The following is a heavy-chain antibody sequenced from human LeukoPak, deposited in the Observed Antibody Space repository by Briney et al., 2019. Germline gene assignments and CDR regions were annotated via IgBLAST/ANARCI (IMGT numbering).Heavy chain of an antibody. D-gene: IGHD3-22*01. J-gene: IGHJ6*03. Sequence: SQTLSLTCAISGDSVSSNSAAWNWIRQSPSRGLEWLGRTYYRSKLYNDYAVSVKSRITINPDTSKNQFSLQLNSVTPEDTAVYYCARGKYDSSGYYSFYYYYYMDVWGKGTTVTVSS. CDR3: ARGKYDSSGYYSFYYYYYMDV. CDR2: TYYRSKLYN. CDR1: GDSVSSNSAA. V-gene: IGHV6-1*01.